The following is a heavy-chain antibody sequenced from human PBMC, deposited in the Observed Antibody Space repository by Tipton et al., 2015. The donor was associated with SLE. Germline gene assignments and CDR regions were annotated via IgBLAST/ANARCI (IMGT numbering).Heavy chain of an antibody. CDR2: ISSDGRST. CDR1: GLSFSSYR. J-gene: IGHJ3*02. CDR3: AREDPPYDAFDI. V-gene: IGHV3-74*03. Sequence: SLRLSCAASGLSFSSYRMHWVRQAPGKGLVWVSGISSDGRSTTYADSVKGRFTISRDNAKNTLYLQMNSLRADDTAVYYCAREDPPYDAFDIWGQGTMVTVSS.